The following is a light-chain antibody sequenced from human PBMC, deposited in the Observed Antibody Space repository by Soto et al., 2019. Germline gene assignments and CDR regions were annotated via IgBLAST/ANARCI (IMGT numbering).Light chain of an antibody. CDR2: DAS. CDR3: QQSFSSLLS. J-gene: IGKJ4*01. CDR1: QTISTY. Sequence: DIQMTQSPSSLSASVGDRVTITCRASQTISTYVTWYQQKPGKAPKALISDASTLQSGVPSRFSGSGSGTDFTLIISSLQPEYIATYYCQQSFSSLLSFGGGTQVEIK. V-gene: IGKV1-39*01.